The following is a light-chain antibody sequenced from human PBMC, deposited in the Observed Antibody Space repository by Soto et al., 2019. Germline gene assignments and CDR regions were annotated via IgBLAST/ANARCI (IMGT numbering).Light chain of an antibody. J-gene: IGKJ1*01. CDR1: QSVSSY. CDR3: QQRSNWPWT. CDR2: DAS. Sequence: EIGLTQSPATLSLSPGERATLSSRASQSVSSYFAWYQQKPGRAPRLLIYDASNRATGIPARFSGSWSGTDFTLTISSLEPEDFAGYYCQQRSNWPWTFGQGTKVEIK. V-gene: IGKV3-11*01.